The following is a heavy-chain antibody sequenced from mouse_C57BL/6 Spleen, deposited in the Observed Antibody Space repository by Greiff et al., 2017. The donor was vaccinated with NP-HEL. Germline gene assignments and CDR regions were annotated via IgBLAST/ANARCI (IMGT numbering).Heavy chain of an antibody. CDR2: ISSGSSTI. CDR3: ARSYYGSSYDWFAY. J-gene: IGHJ3*01. CDR1: GFTFSDYG. V-gene: IGHV5-17*01. Sequence: EVQVVESGGGLVKPGGSLKLSCAASGFTFSDYGMHWVRQAPEKGLEWVAYISSGSSTIYYADTVKGRFTISRDNAKNTLFLQMTSLRSEDTAMYYCARSYYGSSYDWFAYWGQGTLVTVSA. D-gene: IGHD1-1*01.